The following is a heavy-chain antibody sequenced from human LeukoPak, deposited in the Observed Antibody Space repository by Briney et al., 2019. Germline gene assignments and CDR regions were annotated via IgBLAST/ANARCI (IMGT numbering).Heavy chain of an antibody. J-gene: IGHJ4*02. V-gene: IGHV4-59*08. Sequence: SETLSLTCTVSGGSINNYYWSWIRQPPGKGLEWIGYIFYSGSTNYNPSLKSRVTMSVDTSKNQFSLKLSSVTAADTAVYYRARHFRPDSSGWYGLDYWGQGTLVTVSS. CDR3: ARHFRPDSSGWYGLDY. CDR2: IFYSGST. D-gene: IGHD6-19*01. CDR1: GGSINNYY.